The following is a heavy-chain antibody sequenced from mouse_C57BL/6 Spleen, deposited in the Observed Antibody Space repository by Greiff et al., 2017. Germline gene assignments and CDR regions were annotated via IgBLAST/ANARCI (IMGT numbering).Heavy chain of an antibody. D-gene: IGHD1-1*01. CDR3: ARSPITTVPAWFAY. V-gene: IGHV1-50*01. Sequence: QVQLQQPGAELVKPGASVKLSCKASGYTFTSYWMQWVKQRPGQGLEWIGEIDPSDSYTNYNQKFKGKATFTVDTSSSTAYMQLSSLTSEDSAVYYCARSPITTVPAWFAYWGQGTLVTVSA. CDR2: IDPSDSYT. CDR1: GYTFTSYW. J-gene: IGHJ3*01.